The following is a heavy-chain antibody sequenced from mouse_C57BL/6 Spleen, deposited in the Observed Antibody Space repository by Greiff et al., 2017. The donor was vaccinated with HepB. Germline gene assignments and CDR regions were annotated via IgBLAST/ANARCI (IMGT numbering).Heavy chain of an antibody. CDR3: TTKAVLVPFAY. V-gene: IGHV14-4*01. CDR2: IDPENGDT. D-gene: IGHD6-1*01. J-gene: IGHJ3*01. Sequence: EVQLQQSGAELVRPGASVKLSCTASGFNIKDDYMHWVKQRPEQGLEWIGWIDPENGDTESASKFQGKATIPADTSSHTAYLQLSSLTSEDTAVYYCTTKAVLVPFAYWGQGTLVTVSA. CDR1: GFNIKDDY.